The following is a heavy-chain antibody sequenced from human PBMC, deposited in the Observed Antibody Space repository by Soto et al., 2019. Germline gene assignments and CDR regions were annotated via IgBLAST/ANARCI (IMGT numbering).Heavy chain of an antibody. CDR2: INAGNGNT. CDR1: GYTFTSYA. V-gene: IGHV1-3*01. D-gene: IGHD3-10*01. J-gene: IGHJ6*04. Sequence: ASVKVSCKASGYTFTSYAMHWVRQAPGQRLEWMGWINAGNGNTKYSQKFQGRVTITRDTSASTAYLELSSLRTEDTAVYYCARIKVTVVGGVPIYHSGMAVGAKGTTVPVPS. CDR3: ARIKVTVVGGVPIYHSGMAV.